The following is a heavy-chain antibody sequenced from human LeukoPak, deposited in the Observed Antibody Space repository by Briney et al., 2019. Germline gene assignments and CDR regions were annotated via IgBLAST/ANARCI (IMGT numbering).Heavy chain of an antibody. CDR2: ISAYNGNT. V-gene: IGHV1-18*01. CDR1: GYTFTSYG. J-gene: IGHJ6*03. D-gene: IGHD6-19*01. Sequence: ASVKVSCKASGYTFTSYGISWVRQAPGQGLEWMGWISAYNGNTNYAQKLQGRVTITRNTSISTAYMELSSLRSEDTAVYYCARGTDSSGWYYYYYYMDVWGKGTTVTVSS. CDR3: ARGTDSSGWYYYYYYMDV.